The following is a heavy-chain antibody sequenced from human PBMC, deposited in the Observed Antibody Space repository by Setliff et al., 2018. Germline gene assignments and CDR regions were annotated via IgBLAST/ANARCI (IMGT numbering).Heavy chain of an antibody. J-gene: IGHJ6*03. CDR1: GGTFKSYG. CDR2: TIPSFGST. D-gene: IGHD5-18*01. CDR3: AREGVDTRSSTDYRYYMDV. Sequence: SVKVSCKASGGTFKSYGISWVRQAPGQGLEWMGGTIPSFGSTNYAQKFQDRVTIITDESTSTAYMELSSLRTEDTAVYYCAREGVDTRSSTDYRYYMDVWGKGTTGTVSS. V-gene: IGHV1-69*05.